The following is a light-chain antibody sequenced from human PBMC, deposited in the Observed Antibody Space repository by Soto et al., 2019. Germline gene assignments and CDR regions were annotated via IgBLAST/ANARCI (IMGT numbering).Light chain of an antibody. J-gene: IGLJ2*01. CDR2: LNSDGSH. V-gene: IGLV4-69*01. CDR3: QTWGTGIGV. CDR1: SGHSSYA. Sequence: QLVLTQSPSASASLGASVILTCTLSSGHSSYAIEWHQQQPEKGPRYLMNLNSDGSHTKGDGIPDRFSGSSSGAERYLTIASLQSEDEADYYCQTWGTGIGVFGGGTQLTVL.